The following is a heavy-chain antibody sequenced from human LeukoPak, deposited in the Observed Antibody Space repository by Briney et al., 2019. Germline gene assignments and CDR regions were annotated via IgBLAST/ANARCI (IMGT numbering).Heavy chain of an antibody. D-gene: IGHD6-13*01. V-gene: IGHV3-21*01. Sequence: PGGSLRLXCAASGFTYSSYSMNWVRLAPGKGLEWVSSISSSSSYIYYADSVKGRFTISRDNAKNSLYLQMNSLRAEDTAVYYCARAGSSWYYFDYWGQGTLVTVSS. CDR1: GFTYSSYS. CDR2: ISSSSSYI. J-gene: IGHJ4*02. CDR3: ARAGSSWYYFDY.